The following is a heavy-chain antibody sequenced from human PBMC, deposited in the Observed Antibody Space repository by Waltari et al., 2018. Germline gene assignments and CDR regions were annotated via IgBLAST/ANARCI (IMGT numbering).Heavy chain of an antibody. Sequence: QLHPQQWGAGLLKPSETLSLTGNIFGGSFSAYHWTWIRQSPGKGLEWIGEINHLGSTNYNPSLKSRVTISLDTSKNEFALKLDSVTAADTAVYFCAKGRLWFGDLRSWGQGTQVTVSS. CDR2: INHLGST. D-gene: IGHD3-10*01. V-gene: IGHV4-34*01. CDR1: GGSFSAYH. J-gene: IGHJ4*02. CDR3: AKGRLWFGDLRS.